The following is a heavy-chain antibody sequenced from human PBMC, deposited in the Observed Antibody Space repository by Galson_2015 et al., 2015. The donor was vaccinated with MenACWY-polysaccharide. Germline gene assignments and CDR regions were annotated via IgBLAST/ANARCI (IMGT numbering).Heavy chain of an antibody. D-gene: IGHD2-15*01. CDR1: GFTFSSYW. CDR2: IKQDGSEK. J-gene: IGHJ6*02. V-gene: IGHV3-7*01. Sequence: SLRLSCAASGFTFSSYWMSWVRQAPGKGLEWVANIKQDGSEKYYVDSVKGRFTISRDNAKNSLYLQMNSLRAEDTAVYYCAREDIVVVVAATSTFNTYGMDVWGQGTTVTASS. CDR3: AREDIVVVVAATSTFNTYGMDV.